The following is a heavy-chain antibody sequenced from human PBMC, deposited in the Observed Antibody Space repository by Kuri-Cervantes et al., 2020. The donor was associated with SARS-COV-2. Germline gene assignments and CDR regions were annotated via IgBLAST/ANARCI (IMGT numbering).Heavy chain of an antibody. CDR3: AGGGYSSGWYAVD. Sequence: ESLKISCTVSGGSISSYYWSWIRQPPGKGLEWIGYSYYSGSTNYNPSLKSRVTISVDTSKNQFSLKLSSVTAADTAVYYCAGGGYSSGWYAVDWGQGTLVTVSS. CDR2: SYYSGST. J-gene: IGHJ4*02. V-gene: IGHV4-59*01. D-gene: IGHD6-19*01. CDR1: GGSISSYY.